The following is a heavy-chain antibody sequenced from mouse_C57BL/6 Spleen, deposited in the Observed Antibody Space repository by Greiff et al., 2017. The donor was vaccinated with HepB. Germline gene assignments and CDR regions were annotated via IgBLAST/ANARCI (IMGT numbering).Heavy chain of an antibody. J-gene: IGHJ4*01. V-gene: IGHV3-6*01. D-gene: IGHD2-4*01. CDR3: ARDYDYSGAMDY. Sequence: EVQVVESGPGLVKPSQSLSLTCSVTGYSITSGYYWNWIRQFPGNKLEWMGYISYDGSNNYNPSLKNRISITRDTSKNQFFLKLNSVTTEDTATYYCARDYDYSGAMDYWGQGTSVTVSS. CDR2: ISYDGSN. CDR1: GYSITSGYY.